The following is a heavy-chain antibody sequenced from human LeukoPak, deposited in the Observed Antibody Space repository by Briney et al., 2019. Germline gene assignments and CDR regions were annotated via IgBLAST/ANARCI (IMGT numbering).Heavy chain of an antibody. CDR1: GGSISSSNW. CDR2: IYHSGST. J-gene: IGHJ4*02. D-gene: IGHD5-12*01. V-gene: IGHV4-4*02. Sequence: SETLSLTCAVSGGSISSSNWWSWVRPPPGKGLEWIGEIYHSGSTNYNPSLKSRVTISVDKSKNQFSLKLSSVTAADTAVYYCARTPGYSGSYFDYWGQGTLVTVSS. CDR3: ARTPGYSGSYFDY.